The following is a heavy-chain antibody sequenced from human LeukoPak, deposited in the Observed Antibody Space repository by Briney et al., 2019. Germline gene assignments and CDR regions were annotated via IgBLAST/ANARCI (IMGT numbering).Heavy chain of an antibody. D-gene: IGHD4-23*01. V-gene: IGHV4-34*01. J-gene: IGHJ4*02. CDR1: GGSFSGYY. CDR2: INHSGST. CDR3: ACLSGGNGDY. Sequence: PSETLSLTCAVYGGSFSGYYWSWIRQPPGKGLEWIGEINHSGSTNYNPSLKSRVTISVDTSKNQFSLKLSSVTAADTAVYYCACLSGGNGDYWGQGTLVTVSS.